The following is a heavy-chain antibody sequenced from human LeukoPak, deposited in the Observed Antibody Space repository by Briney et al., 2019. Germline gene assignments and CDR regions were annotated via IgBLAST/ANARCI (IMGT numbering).Heavy chain of an antibody. CDR3: AKDRIAARSFDY. Sequence: GGSLRLSCAASGFTFSSYAMSWVRQAPGKGLEWVSAISGSGGSTYYADSVKGRFTISRDNSKNTLYLQMNSLKAEDTAVYYCAKDRIAARSFDYWGQGTLVTVSS. CDR2: ISGSGGST. CDR1: GFTFSSYA. J-gene: IGHJ4*02. D-gene: IGHD6-6*01. V-gene: IGHV3-23*01.